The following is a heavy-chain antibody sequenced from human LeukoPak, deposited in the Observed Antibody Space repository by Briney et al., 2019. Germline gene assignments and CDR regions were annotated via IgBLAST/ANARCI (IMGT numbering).Heavy chain of an antibody. CDR2: ISSSGSTI. V-gene: IGHV3-48*03. J-gene: IGHJ4*02. CDR3: TRAWSSAFDY. CDR1: GFTFSSYE. Sequence: PGGSLRLSCAASGFTFSSYEMNWVRQAPGKGLEWVSYISSSGSTIYYADSVKGRFTISRDNAKNSLYLQMNSLRAEDTAVYYCTRAWSSAFDYWGQGTLVTVSS. D-gene: IGHD3-3*01.